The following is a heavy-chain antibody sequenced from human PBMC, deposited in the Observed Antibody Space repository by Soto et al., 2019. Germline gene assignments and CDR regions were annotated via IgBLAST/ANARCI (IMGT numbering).Heavy chain of an antibody. J-gene: IGHJ4*02. D-gene: IGHD6-6*01. V-gene: IGHV1-24*01. CDR1: GYTLTELS. Sequence: ASVKVSCKVSGYTLTELSMHWVRQAPGKGLEWMGGFDPEDGETIYAQKFQGRVTMTTDTSTSTAYMELRSLRSDDTAVYYCARGVLVEGTSSPDMFDYWGQGTQVTVSS. CDR2: FDPEDGET. CDR3: ARGVLVEGTSSPDMFDY.